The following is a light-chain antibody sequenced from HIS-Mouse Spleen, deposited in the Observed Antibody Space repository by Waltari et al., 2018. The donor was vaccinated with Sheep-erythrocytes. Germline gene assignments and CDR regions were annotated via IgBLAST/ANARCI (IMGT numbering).Light chain of an antibody. Sequence: QSALTQPRSVSGSPVQSATIPCTGTSSDVGGYNYVPWYQQHPGKAPKLMLYDVSKRPSGVPDRFSGSKSGNTASLTISGLQAEDEADYYCCSYAGSYNHVFATGTKVTVL. J-gene: IGLJ1*01. CDR3: CSYAGSYNHV. V-gene: IGLV2-11*01. CDR1: SSDVGGYNY. CDR2: DVS.